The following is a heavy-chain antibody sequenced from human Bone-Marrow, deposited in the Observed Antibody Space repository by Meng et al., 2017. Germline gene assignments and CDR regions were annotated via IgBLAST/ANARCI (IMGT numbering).Heavy chain of an antibody. CDR1: GYTFNCYG. J-gene: IGHJ5*02. CDR2: ISAYKGNT. CDR3: ARVIAVGASPGCDP. V-gene: IGHV1-18*01. Sequence: VVLVQSGGDVWKPGAAVKVSCKVSGYTFNCYGISSVRQAPGPGIEWMGWISAYKGNTNYAQKLQCRVTMTTATSTSTAYMGLRSLRSDDTAVYYCARVIAVGASPGCDPWGQGTLVTVSS. D-gene: IGHD6-19*01.